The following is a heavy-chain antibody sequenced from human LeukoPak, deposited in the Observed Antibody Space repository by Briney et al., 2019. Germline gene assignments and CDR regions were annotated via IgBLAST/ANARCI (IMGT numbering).Heavy chain of an antibody. J-gene: IGHJ4*02. CDR1: GFTFSNAW. Sequence: KPGGSLRLSCAASGFTFSNAWMSWVRQAPGKGLEWVGRLKSKTDGGTTDYAAPVKGRFTISRDDSKNTLYLQMNSLKTEDTAVYFCSTDSPKVITYYYDSSGYQRDDYWGQGTLVTVSS. V-gene: IGHV3-15*01. CDR2: LKSKTDGGTT. CDR3: STDSPKVITYYYDSSGYQRDDY. D-gene: IGHD3-22*01.